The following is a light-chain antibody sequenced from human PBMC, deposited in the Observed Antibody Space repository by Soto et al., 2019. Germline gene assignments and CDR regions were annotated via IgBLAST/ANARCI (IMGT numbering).Light chain of an antibody. J-gene: IGKJ1*01. CDR2: AAS. CDR1: PSISRY. Sequence: DIQMTQAHSSLSASVGACIPITGRASPSISRYLNWYQHKPGKAHKLLINAASSLEGGVPSSFSGSGSGTEFTLTISSLRPDEFATYYCKKYNSYPSTFGQGTKVDI. CDR3: KKYNSYPST. V-gene: IGKV1-5*01.